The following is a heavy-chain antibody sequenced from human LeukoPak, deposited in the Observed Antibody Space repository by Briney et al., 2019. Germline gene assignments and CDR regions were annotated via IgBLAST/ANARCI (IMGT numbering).Heavy chain of an antibody. CDR1: GGTFSSYG. CDR2: IILIFGTA. CDR3: AICDARSYLCDYYTDV. J-gene: IGHJ6*03. Sequence: SVKVSCKASGGTFSSYGISWVRQAPGPGLERMGGIILIFGTANYAQKFPGRVTITTAESTRTANLELSSMSCEDKAVFYIAICDARSYLCDYYTDVWGKGSTVTVSS. V-gene: IGHV1-69*05. D-gene: IGHD2-2*01.